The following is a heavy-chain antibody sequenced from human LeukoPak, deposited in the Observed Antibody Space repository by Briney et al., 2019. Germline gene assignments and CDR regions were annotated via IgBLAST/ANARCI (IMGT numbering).Heavy chain of an antibody. V-gene: IGHV3-11*05. CDR3: ARGSPPGD. Sequence: GGSVRLSCAASGFTFSDYYMTWIRRAPGKGLEWVSYISSSSGFTKYADSVRGRFTISRDNAKNSLYLQMNTLRVDDTAVYYCARGSPPGDWGQGTMVTVSS. D-gene: IGHD3-16*01. CDR1: GFTFSDYY. J-gene: IGHJ4*02. CDR2: ISSSSGFT.